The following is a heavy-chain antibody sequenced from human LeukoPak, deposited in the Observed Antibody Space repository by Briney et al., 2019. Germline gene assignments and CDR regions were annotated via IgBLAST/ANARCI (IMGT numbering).Heavy chain of an antibody. CDR1: GGSISSGDYY. D-gene: IGHD2-2*01. Sequence: PSETLSLTCTVSGGSISSGDYYWSWIRQPPGKGLEWIGYIYYSGSTYYNPSLKSRVTMSVDTSKNQFSLKLSSVTAAGTAVYYCARSPWVPAAIRWKDWFDPWGQGTLVTVSS. V-gene: IGHV4-30-4*01. CDR2: IYYSGST. CDR3: ARSPWVPAAIRWKDWFDP. J-gene: IGHJ5*02.